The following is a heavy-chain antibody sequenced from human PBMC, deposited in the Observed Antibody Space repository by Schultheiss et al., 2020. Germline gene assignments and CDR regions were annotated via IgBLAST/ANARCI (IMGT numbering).Heavy chain of an antibody. CDR3: ARDPAVGATTWLGYYYYGMDV. CDR1: GFTFSSYG. D-gene: IGHD1-26*01. Sequence: GGSMRLSCAASGFTFSSYGMHWVRQAPGRGLEWVAVISSDATNIYYSDSVKGRFTISRDNAKNSLYLQMNSLRAEDTAVYYCARDPAVGATTWLGYYYYGMDVWGKGHT. V-gene: IGHV3-30*12. J-gene: IGHJ6*04. CDR2: ISSDATNI.